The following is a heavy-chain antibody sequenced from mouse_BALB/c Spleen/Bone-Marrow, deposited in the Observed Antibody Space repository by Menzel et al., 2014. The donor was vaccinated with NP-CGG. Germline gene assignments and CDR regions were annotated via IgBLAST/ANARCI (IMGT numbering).Heavy chain of an antibody. D-gene: IGHD1-1*01. CDR3: TRSNYGYWYFDV. Sequence: VQLQQSGAELVKPGATVKLSCKASGYSFTNYYMYWVKRRPGQGLEWIGEINPSNGGTNFNEKFKNKATLTVDKSSSTAYMRLSRLTSEDSAVYYCTRSNYGYWYFDVWGAGTPVTVPS. CDR2: INPSNGGT. J-gene: IGHJ1*01. CDR1: GYSFTNYY. V-gene: IGHV1S81*02.